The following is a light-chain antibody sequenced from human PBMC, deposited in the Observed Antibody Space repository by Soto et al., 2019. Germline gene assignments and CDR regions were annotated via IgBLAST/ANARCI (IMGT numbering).Light chain of an antibody. V-gene: IGKV3-15*01. CDR3: QQYSNWPPIT. J-gene: IGKJ5*01. Sequence: ETVMNQSPGNLSVSLGERATLSCRASQSVSIHLAWYQQKPGQAPRLLIYDTSTRATGIPARFSGSGSGTEFTLTISYLQSEDFAVYYCQQYSNWPPITFGQGTRLEIK. CDR2: DTS. CDR1: QSVSIH.